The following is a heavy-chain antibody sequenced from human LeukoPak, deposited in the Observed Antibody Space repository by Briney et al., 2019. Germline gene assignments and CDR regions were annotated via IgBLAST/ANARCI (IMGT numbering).Heavy chain of an antibody. V-gene: IGHV1-2*02. J-gene: IGHJ6*02. CDR2: INPNSGGT. D-gene: IGHD3-10*01. Sequence: ASVKVSCKASGYTFTGYYMHWVRQAPGQGLEWMGWINPNSGGTNYAQKFQGRVTMTRDTSISTAYMELSSLRSEDTAVYYCATDQRGAGLGFVYGSGSFNGLDVWGQGTTVTVSS. CDR1: GYTFTGYY. CDR3: ATDQRGAGLGFVYGSGSFNGLDV.